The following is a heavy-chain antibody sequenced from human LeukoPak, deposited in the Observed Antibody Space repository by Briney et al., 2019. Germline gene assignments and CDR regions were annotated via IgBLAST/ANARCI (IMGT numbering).Heavy chain of an antibody. V-gene: IGHV4-59*08. Sequence: TTSETLSLTCTVSGGSISSYYWSWIRQPQGKGLEWIGYIYYSGSTNYNPSLKSRVTISVDTSKNQFSLKLSSVTAADTAVYYCAGGQTDLHHAFDIWGQGTMVTVSS. CDR3: AGGQTDLHHAFDI. CDR1: GGSISSYY. J-gene: IGHJ3*02. CDR2: IYYSGST.